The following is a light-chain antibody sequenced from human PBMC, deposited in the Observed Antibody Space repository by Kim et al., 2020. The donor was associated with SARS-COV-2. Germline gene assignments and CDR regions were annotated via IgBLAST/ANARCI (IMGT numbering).Light chain of an antibody. CDR2: AAS. CDR3: QQSYSTPV. Sequence: SASVGDRVTITCRASQSISSYLNWYQQKPGKAPKLLIYAASSLQSGVPSRFSGSGSGTDFTLTISSLQPEDFATYYCQQSYSTPVFGPGTKVDIK. CDR1: QSISSY. J-gene: IGKJ3*01. V-gene: IGKV1-39*01.